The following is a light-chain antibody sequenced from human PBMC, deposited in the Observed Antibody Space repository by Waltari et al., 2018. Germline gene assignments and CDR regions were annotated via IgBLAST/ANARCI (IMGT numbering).Light chain of an antibody. CDR1: SRDVGNYNY. V-gene: IGLV2-14*01. CDR3: SSYTSSSTRVL. CDR2: EVS. Sequence: QSALTQPASVSGSPGQSITISGTGTSRDVGNYNYVSWYLQHPGKAPKLMIYEVSNRPSGVSGRFSGSKSGNTASLTISGLQAEDEADYYCSSYTSSSTRVLFGGGTKLTVL. J-gene: IGLJ2*01.